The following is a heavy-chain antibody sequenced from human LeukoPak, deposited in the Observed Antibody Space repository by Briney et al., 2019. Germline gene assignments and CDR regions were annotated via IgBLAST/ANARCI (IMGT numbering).Heavy chain of an antibody. CDR3: ARGSGLILGTIDY. CDR1: GFTFNNYA. J-gene: IGHJ4*02. Sequence: GGSLRLSCAASGFTFNNYAMSWVRQAPGKGLEWVSSISGGGASTYFADSVMGRFTISRVNSKNTLHLQLNSLRAEDTAVYYCARGSGLILGTIDYWGQGTLVTVSS. D-gene: IGHD3-3*01. CDR2: ISGGGAST. V-gene: IGHV3-23*01.